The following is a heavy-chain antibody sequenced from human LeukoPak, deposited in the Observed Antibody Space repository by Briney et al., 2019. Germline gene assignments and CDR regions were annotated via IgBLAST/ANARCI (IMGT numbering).Heavy chain of an antibody. Sequence: SETPSLTCAVYGGSFSGYYWSWIRQPPGKGLEWIGEINHSGSTNYNPSLKSRVTISVDTSKNQFSLKLGSVTAADTAVYYCARGKDGLLWFGPRFDYWGQGTLVTVSS. CDR3: ARGKDGLLWFGPRFDY. J-gene: IGHJ4*02. CDR1: GGSFSGYY. V-gene: IGHV4-34*01. D-gene: IGHD3-10*01. CDR2: INHSGST.